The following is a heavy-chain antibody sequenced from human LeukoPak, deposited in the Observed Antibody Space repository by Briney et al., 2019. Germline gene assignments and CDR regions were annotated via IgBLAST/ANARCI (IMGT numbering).Heavy chain of an antibody. J-gene: IGHJ4*02. CDR2: INHSGST. CDR3: ASTPRVPAAFFDY. V-gene: IGHV4-34*01. D-gene: IGHD2-2*01. Sequence: SETLSLTCAVYGGSFSGYYWSWIRQPPGKGLEWIGEINHSGSTNYNPSLKSRVTISVDTSKNQFSLKLSSVTAADMAVYYCASTPRVPAAFFDYWGQGTLVTVSS. CDR1: GGSFSGYY.